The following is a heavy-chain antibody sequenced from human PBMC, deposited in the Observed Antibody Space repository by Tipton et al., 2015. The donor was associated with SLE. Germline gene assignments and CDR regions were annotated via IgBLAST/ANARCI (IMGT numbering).Heavy chain of an antibody. Sequence: LRLSCAVYGGSFSGYYWSWIRQPPGKGLEWIGEINHSGSTNYNPSLKSRVTISVDTSKNQFSLKLSSVTAADTAVYYCARGPDTIQGTFQHWCQGTLVTVSS. D-gene: IGHD3-3*01. CDR1: GGSFSGYY. J-gene: IGHJ1*01. V-gene: IGHV4-34*01. CDR3: ARGPDTIQGTFQH. CDR2: INHSGST.